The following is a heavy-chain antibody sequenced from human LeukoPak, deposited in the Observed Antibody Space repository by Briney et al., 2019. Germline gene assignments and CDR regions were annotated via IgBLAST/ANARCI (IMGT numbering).Heavy chain of an antibody. V-gene: IGHV1-18*01. CDR2: ISTYNGNT. CDR1: GYTFTSYG. D-gene: IGHD1-26*01. CDR3: ARDVEWELLPNYFDY. J-gene: IGHJ4*02. Sequence: ASVKVSCKASGYTFTSYGISWVRQAPGQGLEWMGWISTYNGNTNYAQKLQGRVTMTTDTSTSTAYMELRSLRSDDTAVYYCARDVEWELLPNYFDYWGQGTLVTVSS.